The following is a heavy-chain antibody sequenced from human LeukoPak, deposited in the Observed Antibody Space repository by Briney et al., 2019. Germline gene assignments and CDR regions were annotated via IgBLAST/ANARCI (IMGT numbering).Heavy chain of an antibody. CDR3: ARDRRIQLWFLMAFDI. CDR1: GGSISSGGYY. Sequence: SQTLSLTCTVSGGSISSGGYYWSWIRQPPGKGLEWIGYIYHSGSTYYNPSLKSRVTISVDRSKNQFSLKLSSVTAADTAVYYCARDRRIQLWFLMAFDIWGQGTMVTVSS. J-gene: IGHJ3*02. D-gene: IGHD5-18*01. V-gene: IGHV4-30-2*01. CDR2: IYHSGST.